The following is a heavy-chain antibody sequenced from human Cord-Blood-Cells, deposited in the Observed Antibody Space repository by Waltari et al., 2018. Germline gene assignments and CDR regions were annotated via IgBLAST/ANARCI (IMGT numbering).Heavy chain of an antibody. CDR1: GFTFSSYA. D-gene: IGHD3-9*01. CDR3: ASLAGFDAFDI. J-gene: IGHJ3*02. Sequence: QVQLVESGGGVVQPGRSLRLSCAASGFTFSSYAMHWFRQAPGKGLEWVAVISYDGSNKYYAHSVKGRFTISRDNSKNTLYLQMNSLRAEDTAVYYCASLAGFDAFDIWGQGTMVTVSS. CDR2: ISYDGSNK. V-gene: IGHV3-30-3*01.